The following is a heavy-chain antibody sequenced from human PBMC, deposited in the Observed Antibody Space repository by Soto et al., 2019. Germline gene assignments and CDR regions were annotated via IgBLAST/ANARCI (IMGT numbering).Heavy chain of an antibody. J-gene: IGHJ4*02. Sequence: SVKVSCKASGFTFTSSAVQWVLQARGQRLEWIGWIVVGSGNTNYAQKFQERVTITRDMSTSTAYMELSSLRSEDTAVYYCAATVLLWFGELLEGPSDYWGQGTLVTVSS. D-gene: IGHD3-10*01. CDR3: AATVLLWFGELLEGPSDY. CDR2: IVVGSGNT. V-gene: IGHV1-58*01. CDR1: GFTFTSSA.